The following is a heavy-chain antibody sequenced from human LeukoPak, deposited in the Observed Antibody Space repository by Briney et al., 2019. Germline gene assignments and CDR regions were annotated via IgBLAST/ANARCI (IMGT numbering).Heavy chain of an antibody. CDR1: GFTFTGSA. CDR3: TTHSSSWYGYY. J-gene: IGHJ4*02. D-gene: IGHD6-13*01. Sequence: PGGSLRLSCAASGFTFTGSAMHWVRQASGKGLEWVGRIKSKTDGGTTDYAAPVKGRFTISRDDSKNTLYLQMNSLKTEDTAVYYCTTHSSSWYGYYWGQGTLVTVSS. CDR2: IKSKTDGGTT. V-gene: IGHV3-15*01.